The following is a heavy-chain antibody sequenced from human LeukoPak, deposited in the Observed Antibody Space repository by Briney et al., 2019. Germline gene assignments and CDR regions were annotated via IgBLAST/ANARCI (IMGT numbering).Heavy chain of an antibody. CDR3: ARGGPDWQHDN. J-gene: IGHJ4*02. CDR1: GGSINSGDYY. V-gene: IGHV4-30-4*01. CDR2: IYYRGRT. D-gene: IGHD3-9*01. Sequence: PSETLSLTRTVSGGSINSGDYYWSWTRQPPGKGLEWIGCIYYRGRTSYNPSLKSRVTISVDTSKSQFSLNLSSVTAADTAVYYCARGGPDWQHDNWGQGTLVTVTS.